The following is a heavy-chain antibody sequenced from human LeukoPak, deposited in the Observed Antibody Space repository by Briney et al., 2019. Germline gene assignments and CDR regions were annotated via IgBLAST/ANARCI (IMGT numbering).Heavy chain of an antibody. CDR1: GGSFTGYY. CDR3: ARARSGKWGFDY. CDR2: INHSGSI. Sequence: SETLSLTCTVYGGSFTGYYWSWIRQPPGKGLEWIGEINHSGSINYNPSLKSRVTISVDTSKNQFSLKLSSVTAADTAVYYCARARSGKWGFDYWGQGTLVTVSS. D-gene: IGHD1-26*01. V-gene: IGHV4-34*01. J-gene: IGHJ4*02.